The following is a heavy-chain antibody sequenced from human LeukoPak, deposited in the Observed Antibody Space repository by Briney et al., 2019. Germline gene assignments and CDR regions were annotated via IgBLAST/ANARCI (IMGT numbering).Heavy chain of an antibody. D-gene: IGHD3-16*01. CDR3: VRVRYRLAETYIDY. CDR2: INPNNGGT. Sequence: GASVKVSCKASGYSFSGYYIHWIRQAPGEGLEWMGWINPNNGGTNFAQKFQGRVTMTRDTSISTAYMELSRLRSDDTAVYYCVRVRYRLAETYIDYWGQGTLVTVSS. J-gene: IGHJ4*02. V-gene: IGHV1-2*02. CDR1: GYSFSGYY.